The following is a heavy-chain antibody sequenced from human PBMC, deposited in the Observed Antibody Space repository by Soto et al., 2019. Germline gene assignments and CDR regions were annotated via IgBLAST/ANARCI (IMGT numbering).Heavy chain of an antibody. CDR2: IIPIFGTA. Sequence: ASVKVSCKACGGTFSSYAISWVRQAPGQGLEWMGGIIPIFGTANYAQKFQGRVTITADESTSTAYMELSSLRSEDTAVYYCARGGIAAAGTGAPFDYWGQGTLVTVSS. V-gene: IGHV1-69*13. D-gene: IGHD6-13*01. CDR3: ARGGIAAAGTGAPFDY. CDR1: GGTFSSYA. J-gene: IGHJ4*02.